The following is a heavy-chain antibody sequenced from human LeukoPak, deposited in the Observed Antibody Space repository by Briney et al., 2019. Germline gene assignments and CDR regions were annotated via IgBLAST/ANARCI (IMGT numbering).Heavy chain of an antibody. V-gene: IGHV1-2*02. CDR3: ASRGYYDSSGYYSSEDY. Sequence: ASVKVSCKASGYTFTDYYMHWVRQAPGQGLEWMGWINPNSGGTNYAQKFQGRVTMTRDTSISTAYMELSRLRSDDTAVYYCASRGYYDSSGYYSSEDYWGQGTLVTVSS. J-gene: IGHJ4*02. D-gene: IGHD3-22*01. CDR2: INPNSGGT. CDR1: GYTFTDYY.